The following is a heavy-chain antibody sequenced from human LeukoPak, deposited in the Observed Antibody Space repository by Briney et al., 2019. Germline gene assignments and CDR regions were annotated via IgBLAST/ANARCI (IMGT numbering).Heavy chain of an antibody. V-gene: IGHV3-11*06. CDR2: ISATGTHT. J-gene: IGHJ4*02. D-gene: IGHD5-18*01. CDR3: ARVKGSYATDY. Sequence: GGSLRLSCAASGFTFSDYYITWIRRAPGKGLGWVSHISATGTHTHYADSVKGRFTISRDNAKNSLYLQMTSLRADDTAVYYCARVKGSYATDYWGQGTLVTVSS. CDR1: GFTFSDYY.